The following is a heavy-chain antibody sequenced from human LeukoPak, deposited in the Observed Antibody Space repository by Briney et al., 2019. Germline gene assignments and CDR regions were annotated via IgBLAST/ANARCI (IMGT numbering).Heavy chain of an antibody. CDR2: INWNGGST. CDR3: ARPSNGDYHNYYYYYYMDV. V-gene: IGHV3-20*04. Sequence: TGGSLSLSCAASGFPFDDYGMSWVRQAPGKGLEGVSGINWNGGSTRYADSVKGRFTISRDNAKNSLYLQMNSLRAEDTALYYCARPSNGDYHNYYYYYYMDVWGKGTTVTVSS. CDR1: GFPFDDYG. J-gene: IGHJ6*03. D-gene: IGHD4-17*01.